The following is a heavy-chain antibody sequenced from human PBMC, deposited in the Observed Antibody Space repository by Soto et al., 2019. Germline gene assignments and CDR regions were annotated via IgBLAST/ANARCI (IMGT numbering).Heavy chain of an antibody. Sequence: GGSLRLSCAASGSTFSSYEMNWVRQAPGKGLEWVSYISSSGSTIYYADSVKGRFTISRDNAKNSLYLQMNSLRAEDTAVYYCARYDFWSGYLPAGMDVWGQGTTVTV. D-gene: IGHD3-3*01. J-gene: IGHJ6*02. CDR1: GSTFSSYE. CDR2: ISSSGSTI. CDR3: ARYDFWSGYLPAGMDV. V-gene: IGHV3-48*03.